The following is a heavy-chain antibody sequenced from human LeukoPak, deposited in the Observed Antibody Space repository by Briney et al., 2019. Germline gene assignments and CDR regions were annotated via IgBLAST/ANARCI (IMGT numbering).Heavy chain of an antibody. J-gene: IGHJ4*02. V-gene: IGHV3-21*01. Sequence: GGSLRLSCAASGFTFSTYSMTWVRQAPGKGLEWVSSISSSSNYIYYADSVKGRFTISRDNAKNSLYLQMNSLGAEDTAVYYCARACNSYCSGGSCCLDYWGQGTLVIVSS. D-gene: IGHD2-15*01. CDR1: GFTFSTYS. CDR2: ISSSSNYI. CDR3: ARACNSYCSGGSCCLDY.